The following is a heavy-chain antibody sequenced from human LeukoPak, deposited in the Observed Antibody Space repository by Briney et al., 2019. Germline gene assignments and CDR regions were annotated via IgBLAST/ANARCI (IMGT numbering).Heavy chain of an antibody. CDR2: IYTSGST. D-gene: IGHD3-9*01. J-gene: IGHJ4*02. CDR1: GGSISSGSYY. Sequence: PSETLSLTCTVSGGSISSGSYYWSWIRQPAGKGLEWIGRIYTSGSTNYNPSLKSRVTISVDTSKNQFSLKLSSVTAADTAVYYCASTVRYFDWLLSYWGQGTLVTVSS. V-gene: IGHV4-61*02. CDR3: ASTVRYFDWLLSY.